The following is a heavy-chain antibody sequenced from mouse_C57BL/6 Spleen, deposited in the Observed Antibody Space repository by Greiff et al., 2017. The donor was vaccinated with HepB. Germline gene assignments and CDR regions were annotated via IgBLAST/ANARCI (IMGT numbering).Heavy chain of an antibody. V-gene: IGHV5-6*02. CDR2: ISSGGSYT. CDR3: ARLGQYYAMDY. J-gene: IGHJ4*01. Sequence: DVKLVESGGDLVKPGGSLKLSCAASGFTFRSYGMSWVRQTPDKRLEWVATISSGGSYTYYPDSVKGRFTISRDNAKTTLYLQMSSLKSEDTAMYYCARLGQYYAMDYWGQGTSVTVSS. CDR1: GFTFRSYG.